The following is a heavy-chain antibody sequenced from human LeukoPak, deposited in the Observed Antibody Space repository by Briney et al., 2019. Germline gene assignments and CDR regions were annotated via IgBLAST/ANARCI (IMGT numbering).Heavy chain of an antibody. J-gene: IGHJ4*02. CDR1: GFTFSSYS. CDR3: ARGPYSSGWYRLDY. Sequence: GGSLRLSCAASGFTFSSYSMNWVRQAPGKGLEWVSSISSSSSYIYYADSVKGRFTISRDNAKNSLYLQMNSLRAEDTAVYYCARGPYSSGWYRLDYWGQGTLVTVSS. CDR2: ISSSSSYI. V-gene: IGHV3-21*01. D-gene: IGHD6-19*01.